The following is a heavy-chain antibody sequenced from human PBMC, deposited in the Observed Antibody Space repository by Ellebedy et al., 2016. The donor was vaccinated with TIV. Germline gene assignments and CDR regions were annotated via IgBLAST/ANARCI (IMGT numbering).Heavy chain of an antibody. CDR3: ARIDSWQPIDD. CDR2: VYYSGSP. V-gene: IGHV4-39*02. J-gene: IGHJ4*02. D-gene: IGHD3-9*01. Sequence: MPSETLSLTSSVSGGSVSTTRYYWAWIRQPPGKGLEWIGSVYYSGSPYYNPSFKSRVTLSADTSKNHFSLNLTSVTAADTAVYYCARIDSWQPIDDWGQGILVTVSS. CDR1: GGSVSTTRYY.